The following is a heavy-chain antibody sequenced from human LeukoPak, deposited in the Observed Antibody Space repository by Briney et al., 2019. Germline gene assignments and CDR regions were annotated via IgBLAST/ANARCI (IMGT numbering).Heavy chain of an antibody. CDR1: GYTFTDYY. D-gene: IGHD2-21*02. V-gene: IGHV1-2*02. Sequence: GASVKVSCKASGYTFTDYYMHWVRQAPGQGLEWMGWINPNSGGTNYAQKFQGRVTMTRDTSISTAYMELSRLRSDDTAVYYCARDPLVVTAIGGYGMDVWGQGTTVTVSS. CDR3: ARDPLVVTAIGGYGMDV. CDR2: INPNSGGT. J-gene: IGHJ6*02.